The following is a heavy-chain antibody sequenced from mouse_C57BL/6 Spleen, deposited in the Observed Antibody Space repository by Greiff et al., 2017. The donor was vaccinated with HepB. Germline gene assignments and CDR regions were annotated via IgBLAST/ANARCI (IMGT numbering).Heavy chain of an antibody. J-gene: IGHJ1*03. D-gene: IGHD2-1*01. V-gene: IGHV1-18*01. Sequence: EVKLQESGPELVKPGASVKIPCKASGYTFTDYNMDWVKQSHGKSLEWVGDINPNNGGTIYNQKFKGKATLTVDKSSSTAYMELRSLTSEDTAVYYCARERSVYYGNYGYFDVWGTGTTVTVSS. CDR1: GYTFTDYN. CDR2: INPNNGGT. CDR3: ARERSVYYGNYGYFDV.